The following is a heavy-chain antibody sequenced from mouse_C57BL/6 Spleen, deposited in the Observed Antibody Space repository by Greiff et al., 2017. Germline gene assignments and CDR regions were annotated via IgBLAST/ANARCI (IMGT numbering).Heavy chain of an antibody. CDR1: GYTFTSYW. V-gene: IGHV1-59*01. CDR3: ARCPSTMVTTEAMDY. J-gene: IGHJ4*01. CDR2: IDPSDSYT. D-gene: IGHD2-2*01. Sequence: QVQLQQPGAELVRPGTSVKLSCKASGYTFTSYWMHWVKQRPGQGLEWIGVIDPSDSYTNYNQTFKGKATLTVDTSSSTAYMQLSSLASEDSAVDYCARCPSTMVTTEAMDYWGQGTSVTVSS.